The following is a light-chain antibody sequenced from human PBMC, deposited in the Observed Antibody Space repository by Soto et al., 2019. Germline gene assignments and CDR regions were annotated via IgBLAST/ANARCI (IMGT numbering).Light chain of an antibody. CDR3: QESNSNPLT. J-gene: IGKJ1*01. CDR1: ENIARY. V-gene: IGKV1-39*01. CDR2: AAS. Sequence: DIQMTQYPSSLSASVGDRVTMTCRASENIARYLTWYQQRPGKAPELLISAASSLQRGGPSRFSGGESATDFTLIISSPQPEDFATYSCQESNSNPLTFGQRTKVQIK.